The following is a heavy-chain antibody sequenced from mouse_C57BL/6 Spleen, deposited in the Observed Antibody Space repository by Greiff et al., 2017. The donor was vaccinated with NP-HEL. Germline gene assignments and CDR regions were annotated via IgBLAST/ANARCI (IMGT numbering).Heavy chain of an antibody. V-gene: IGHV1-63*01. CDR1: GYTFTNYW. CDR2: IYPGGGST. D-gene: IGHD1-1*01. CDR3: ARRYYGSSSYWYFDV. J-gene: IGHJ1*03. Sequence: VMLVESGAELVRPGTSVKMSCKASGYTFTNYWIGWAKQRPGHGLEWIGDIYPGGGSTNYNEKFKGKATLTADKSSSTAYMQFSSLTSEDSAIYYCARRYYGSSSYWYFDVWGTGTTVTVSS.